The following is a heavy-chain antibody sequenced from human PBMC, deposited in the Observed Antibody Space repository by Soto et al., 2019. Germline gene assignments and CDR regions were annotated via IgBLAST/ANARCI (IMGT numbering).Heavy chain of an antibody. Sequence: QVQLVQSGAEVKKPGASVKVSCKASGYTFTSYYIHWVRQAPGQGLEWMATINPSSDFTSYAQEFQGRVTLTNDTPTSTVFMELSGLISEDTAVYYCARAGGGPLLGFGEFTGFDCWGQGTLVTVSS. CDR3: ARAGGGPLLGFGEFTGFDC. CDR1: GYTFTSYY. CDR2: INPSSDFT. V-gene: IGHV1-46*01. D-gene: IGHD3-10*01. J-gene: IGHJ4*02.